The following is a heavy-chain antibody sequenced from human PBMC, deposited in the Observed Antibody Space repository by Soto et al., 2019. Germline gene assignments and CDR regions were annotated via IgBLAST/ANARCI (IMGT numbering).Heavy chain of an antibody. J-gene: IGHJ4*02. V-gene: IGHV4-38-2*01. CDR1: GYSISSGYY. Sequence: SETLSLTCAVSGYSISSGYYWGWIRQPPGKGLEWIGSIYHSGSTYYNPSLKSRVTISVDTSKNQFSLKLSSVTAADTAVYYCARSDGRVDYWGQGTLVTVSS. CDR2: IYHSGST. CDR3: ARSDGRVDY.